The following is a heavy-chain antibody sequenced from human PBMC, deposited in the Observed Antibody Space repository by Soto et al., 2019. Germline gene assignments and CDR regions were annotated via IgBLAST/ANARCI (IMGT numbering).Heavy chain of an antibody. Sequence: SQTLSLTCAISGDSVSSNSAAWNWIRQSPSRGLEWLGRTYYRSKWYNDYAVSVKSRITINPDTSKNQFSPQLNSVTPEDTAVYYCAREKGLGELRKDYYMDVWGKGTTVTVSS. CDR3: AREKGLGELRKDYYMDV. CDR2: TYYRSKWYN. V-gene: IGHV6-1*01. J-gene: IGHJ6*03. CDR1: GDSVSSNSAA. D-gene: IGHD3-16*01.